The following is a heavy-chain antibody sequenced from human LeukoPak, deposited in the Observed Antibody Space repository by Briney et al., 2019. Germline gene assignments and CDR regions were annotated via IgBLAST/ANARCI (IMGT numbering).Heavy chain of an antibody. CDR3: AGLQMATITADY. J-gene: IGHJ4*02. V-gene: IGHV3-23*01. Sequence: PGGSLRLSCAAPGFTVSSNYMSWVRQAPGKGLEWVSVISGSGGSKNYADSVKGRFTISRNNSKNTLYLQMNSLRAEDTAVYYCAGLQMATITADYWGQGTLVTVSS. CDR2: ISGSGGSK. CDR1: GFTVSSNY. D-gene: IGHD5-24*01.